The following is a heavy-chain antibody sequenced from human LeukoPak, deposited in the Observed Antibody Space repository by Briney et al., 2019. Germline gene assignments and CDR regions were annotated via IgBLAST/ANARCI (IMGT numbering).Heavy chain of an antibody. D-gene: IGHD3-10*01. CDR1: GFTFSSYS. V-gene: IGHV3-21*04. J-gene: IGHJ3*02. Sequence: SGGSLRLSCAASGFTFSSYSMNWVRQAPGKGLEWVSSISSSSNYIYYADSVKGRFTISRDNAKNSLYLQMNSLRAEDTALYYCAKDLWFGPQGAFDIWGQGTMVTVSS. CDR2: ISSSSNYI. CDR3: AKDLWFGPQGAFDI.